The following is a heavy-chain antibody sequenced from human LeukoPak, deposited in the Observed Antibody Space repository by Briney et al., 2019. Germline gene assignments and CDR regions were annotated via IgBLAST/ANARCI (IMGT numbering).Heavy chain of an antibody. Sequence: SKTLSLTCTVSGVSITSYYWSWIRQVAGKGLEYIGRISFSGSTNYNPSLGSRVTISSDTSKNHFSLRLTSVTAADTAVYYCARGGRPDYWGQGILVTVSS. CDR2: ISFSGST. J-gene: IGHJ4*02. CDR1: GVSITSYY. V-gene: IGHV4-4*07. CDR3: ARGGRPDY.